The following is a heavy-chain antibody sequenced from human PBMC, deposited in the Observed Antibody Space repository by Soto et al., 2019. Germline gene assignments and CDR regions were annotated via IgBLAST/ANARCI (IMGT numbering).Heavy chain of an antibody. CDR3: TRVIAPDYDFWSGYYYYGMDV. D-gene: IGHD3-3*01. V-gene: IGHV3-49*03. J-gene: IGHJ6*02. CDR1: GFTFGDYA. CDR2: IRSKAYGGTT. Sequence: GGSLRLSCTASGFTFGDYAMSWFRQAPGKGLEWVGFIRSKAYGGTTEYAASVKGRFTISRDDSKSIAYLQMNSLKTEDTAVYYCTRVIAPDYDFWSGYYYYGMDVWGRGTTVTVSS.